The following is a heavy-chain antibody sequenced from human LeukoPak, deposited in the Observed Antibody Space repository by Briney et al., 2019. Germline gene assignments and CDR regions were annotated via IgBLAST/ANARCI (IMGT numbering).Heavy chain of an antibody. V-gene: IGHV4-59*08. Sequence: PSETLSLTCTISGGSINNYYWSWIRQSPGEGLEWIGYIYYTGSTKFNPSLKSRVIMSVDPSTNQFFLKLTSVTAADTAVYYCARHRPAIPGFDYWGQGALVTVSS. CDR1: GGSINNYY. CDR3: ARHRPAIPGFDY. J-gene: IGHJ4*02. D-gene: IGHD2-21*01. CDR2: IYYTGST.